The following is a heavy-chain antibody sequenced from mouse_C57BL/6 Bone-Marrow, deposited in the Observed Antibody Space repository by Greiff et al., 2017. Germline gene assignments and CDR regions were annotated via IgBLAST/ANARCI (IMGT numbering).Heavy chain of an antibody. CDR3: AVVNSVPGFAY. D-gene: IGHD2-12*01. J-gene: IGHJ3*01. Sequence: EVKLMESVAELVRPGASVKLSCAASGFNINNSYMHWVKQSPEQGLEWIGRIDPANGNTKYAPKFQGKATITADTSSNTAYLQLSSLTSEDTAFYYGAVVNSVPGFAYWGQGTLGTVSA. V-gene: IGHV14-3*01. CDR1: GFNINNSY. CDR2: IDPANGNT.